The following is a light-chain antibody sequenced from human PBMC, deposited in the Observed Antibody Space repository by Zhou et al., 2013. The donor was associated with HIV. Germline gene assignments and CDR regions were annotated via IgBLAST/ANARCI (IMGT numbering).Light chain of an antibody. CDR1: QGSSSSW. Sequence: DIQMTQSPSSVSASVGDRVTITCRASQGSSSSWLAWYQQKPGKAPKLLIYGASSVQSGVPSRFSGRGSATDFTLTISSLQPEDFATYYCQQANSFPPTFGGGTKVEIK. V-gene: IGKV1-12*01. J-gene: IGKJ4*01. CDR2: GAS. CDR3: QQANSFPPT.